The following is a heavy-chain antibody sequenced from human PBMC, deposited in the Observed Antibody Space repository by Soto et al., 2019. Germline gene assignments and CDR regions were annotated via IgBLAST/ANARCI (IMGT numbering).Heavy chain of an antibody. CDR1: GGSISSGGYY. Sequence: SETLSLTCTVSGGSISSGGYYWSWIRQHPGKGLEWIGDIYYSGSTNYNPSLKSRVTISVDTSKNQFSLKLSSVTAADTAVYYCARGLRSWTYYFDYWGQGILVTVSS. CDR3: ARGLRSWTYYFDY. CDR2: IYYSGST. D-gene: IGHD6-13*01. V-gene: IGHV4-31*03. J-gene: IGHJ4*02.